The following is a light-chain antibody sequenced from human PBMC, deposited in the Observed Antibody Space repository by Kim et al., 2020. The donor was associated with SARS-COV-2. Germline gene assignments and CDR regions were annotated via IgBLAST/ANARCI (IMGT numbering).Light chain of an antibody. Sequence: VKLTCTMISWHSSYAISWHQQQPEKGPRYLMKLNSYGSHSKGDGIPDRFSGSSSGAERYLTISSLQAEDEADYYCQTWGTGIHWVFGGGTQLTVL. CDR1: SWHSSYA. CDR3: QTWGTGIHWV. V-gene: IGLV4-69*01. CDR2: LNSYGSH. J-gene: IGLJ3*02.